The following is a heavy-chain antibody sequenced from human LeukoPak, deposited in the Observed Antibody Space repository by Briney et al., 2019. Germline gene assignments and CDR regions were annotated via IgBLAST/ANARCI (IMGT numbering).Heavy chain of an antibody. J-gene: IGHJ4*02. V-gene: IGHV3-23*01. CDR2: ISGSGGST. Sequence: GGSLRLSCAASGFTFSSYAMSWVRQAPGKGLEWVSAISGSGGSTYYADSVKGLFTISRDNSTNTLYLQMNSLRAEDTAVYYCAGIAVAGTADYWGQGTLVTVSS. CDR3: AGIAVAGTADY. CDR1: GFTFSSYA. D-gene: IGHD6-19*01.